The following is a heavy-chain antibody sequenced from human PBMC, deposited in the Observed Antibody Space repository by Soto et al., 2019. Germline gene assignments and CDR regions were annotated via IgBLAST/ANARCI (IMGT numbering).Heavy chain of an antibody. D-gene: IGHD1-26*01. CDR2: MNPNSGNT. CDR1: GYTFTSYD. CDR3: ARQWELSGYYYGMDV. Sequence: QVQLVQSGAEVKKRGASVMVSCKASGYTFTSYDINWVRQATGQGLEWMGWMNPNSGNTGYAQKFQGRVTMTRDTSISTAYMELSSLRSEDTAVYYCARQWELSGYYYGMDVWGQGTTVTVSS. V-gene: IGHV1-8*01. J-gene: IGHJ6*02.